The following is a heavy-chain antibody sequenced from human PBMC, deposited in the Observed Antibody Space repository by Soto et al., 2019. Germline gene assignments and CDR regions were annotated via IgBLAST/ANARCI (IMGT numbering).Heavy chain of an antibody. CDR1: GFTFSSYA. CDR2: ISGSGGST. Sequence: GGSLRLSCAASGFTFSSYAMSWVRQAPGKGLEWVSAISGSGGSTYYADSVKGRFTISRDNSKNTLYLQMNSLRAEDTAVYYCAKDLLHKSSRGYIFVLRYHYYGMDVWCQGTMVTLSS. V-gene: IGHV3-23*01. CDR3: AKDLLHKSSRGYIFVLRYHYYGMDV. J-gene: IGHJ6*02. D-gene: IGHD5-12*01.